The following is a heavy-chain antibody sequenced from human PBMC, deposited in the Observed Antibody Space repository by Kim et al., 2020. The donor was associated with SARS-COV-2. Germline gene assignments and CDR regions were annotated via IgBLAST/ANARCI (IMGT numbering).Heavy chain of an antibody. Sequence: YYVDSVKGRFTISRDNAKNSLYLQMNSLRAEDTAVYYCARVQQWHDAFDIWGQGTMVTVSS. V-gene: IGHV3-7*03. D-gene: IGHD6-19*01. J-gene: IGHJ3*02. CDR3: ARVQQWHDAFDI.